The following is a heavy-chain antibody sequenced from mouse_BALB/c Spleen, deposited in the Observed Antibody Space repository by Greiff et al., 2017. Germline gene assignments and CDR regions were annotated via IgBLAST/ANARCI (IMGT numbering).Heavy chain of an antibody. CDR3: AYDWYFDV. Sequence: QVQLKESGPGLVAPSQRLSITCTVSGFSLTSYGVHWVRQPPGKGLEWLGVIWAGGSTNYNSALMSRLSISKDNSKSQVFLKMNSLQTDDTAMYYCAYDWYFDVWGAGTTVTVSS. CDR1: GFSLTSYG. V-gene: IGHV2-9*02. CDR2: IWAGGST. J-gene: IGHJ1*01.